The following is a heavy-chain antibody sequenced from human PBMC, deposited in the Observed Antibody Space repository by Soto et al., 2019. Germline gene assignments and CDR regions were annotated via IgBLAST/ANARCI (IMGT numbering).Heavy chain of an antibody. D-gene: IGHD5-18*01. Sequence: GESLKISCNGSGYIFTSYWISWVRQMPGKGLEWMGRIDPSDSYTNYSPSFQGHVTISADKSISTAYLQWSSLKASDTAMYYCARQEQLWLRAAFDIWGQGTMVTVSS. CDR3: ARQEQLWLRAAFDI. J-gene: IGHJ3*02. CDR1: GYIFTSYW. CDR2: IDPSDSYT. V-gene: IGHV5-10-1*01.